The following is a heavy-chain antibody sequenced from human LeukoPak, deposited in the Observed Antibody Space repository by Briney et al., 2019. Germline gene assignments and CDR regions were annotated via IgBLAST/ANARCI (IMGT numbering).Heavy chain of an antibody. D-gene: IGHD4-17*01. CDR1: GFTFSSYW. CDR3: ARDSHFDGDYYFDY. V-gene: IGHV3-30-3*01. Sequence: GGSLRLSCAASGFTFSSYWMSWVRQAPGKGLEWVAVISYDGSNKYYADSVKGRFTISRDNSKNTLYLQMNSLRAEDTAVYYCARDSHFDGDYYFDYWGQGTLVTVSS. J-gene: IGHJ4*02. CDR2: ISYDGSNK.